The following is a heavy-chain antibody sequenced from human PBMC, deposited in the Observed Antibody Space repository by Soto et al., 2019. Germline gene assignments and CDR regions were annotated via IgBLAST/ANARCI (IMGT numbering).Heavy chain of an antibody. V-gene: IGHV1-2*04. CDR3: ASSIAAAGTPYYYYYYGMDV. Sequence: ASVKVSCKASGYTFTGYYMHWVRQAPRQGLEWMGWINPNSGGTNYAQKFQGWVTMTRDTSISTAYMELSRLRSDDTAVYYCASSIAAAGTPYYYYYYGMDVWGQGTTVTVSS. J-gene: IGHJ6*02. CDR2: INPNSGGT. CDR1: GYTFTGYY. D-gene: IGHD6-13*01.